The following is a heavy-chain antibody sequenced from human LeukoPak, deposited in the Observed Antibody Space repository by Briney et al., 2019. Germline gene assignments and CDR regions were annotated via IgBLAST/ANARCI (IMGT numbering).Heavy chain of an antibody. J-gene: IGHJ5*02. D-gene: IGHD5-18*01. Sequence: SETLSLTCTVSGGSISSNSYYWGWIRQPPGKGLEWIGSISYTGSTHYNPSLKSRLTISVDTSKSQFSLKLTSVTAADTAVYYCARSGYSYGYWFDPWGQGTLVTVSS. CDR3: ARSGYSYGYWFDP. CDR2: ISYTGST. CDR1: GGSISSNSYY. V-gene: IGHV4-39*01.